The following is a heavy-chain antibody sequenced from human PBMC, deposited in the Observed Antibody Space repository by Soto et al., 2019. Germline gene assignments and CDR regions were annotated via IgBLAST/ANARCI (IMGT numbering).Heavy chain of an antibody. V-gene: IGHV1-8*01. CDR3: ARTESRTLVYDYYGMDV. CDR1: GYTVTSYD. D-gene: IGHD1-1*01. CDR2: MNPNSGNT. J-gene: IGHJ6*02. Sequence: QVQLVQSGAEVKKPGASVKVSCKASGYTVTSYDINWVRQATGQGLEWMGWMNPNSGNTGYAQKFQGRVTMTRNTSISTAYMELSSLRSEDTAVYYCARTESRTLVYDYYGMDVWGQGTTVTVSS.